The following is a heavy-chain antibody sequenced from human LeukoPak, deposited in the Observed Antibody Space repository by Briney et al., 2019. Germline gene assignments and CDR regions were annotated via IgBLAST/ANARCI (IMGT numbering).Heavy chain of an antibody. J-gene: IGHJ4*02. CDR1: GYAISSGYY. V-gene: IGHV4-38-2*02. CDR3: ATTPREYSSTWYYFDY. CDR2: IYHSGST. D-gene: IGHD6-13*01. Sequence: SETPCLTCNVSGYAISSGYYWAGIRPSPPEGLEWIGRIYHSGSTSYNPSLKSRVTMSVDTSKKQFSLNLSSVTAADTAVYYCATTPREYSSTWYYFDYWGQGTLVTVSS.